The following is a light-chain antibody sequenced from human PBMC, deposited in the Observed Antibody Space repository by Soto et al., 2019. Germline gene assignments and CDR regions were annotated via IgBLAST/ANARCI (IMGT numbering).Light chain of an antibody. CDR2: SNN. V-gene: IGLV1-44*01. CDR1: SSNIGSNT. J-gene: IGLJ2*01. Sequence: QSVLTQPPSASGTPGQRVTISCSGSSSNIGSNTVNWYQQLPGTAPNLLIYSNNQRPSGVPDRFSGSKSGTSASLAISGLQSEDEADYSCAAWDDSLNGLVFGGGTKVTVL. CDR3: AAWDDSLNGLV.